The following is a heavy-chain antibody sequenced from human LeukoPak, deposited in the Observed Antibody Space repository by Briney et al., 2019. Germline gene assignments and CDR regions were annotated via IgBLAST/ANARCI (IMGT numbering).Heavy chain of an antibody. CDR2: IYYSGST. CDR1: GGSISSYY. Sequence: SETLSLTCTVSGGSISSYYWSWIRQPPGKGLEWIGYIYYSGSTNYNPSLKSRVTISVDTSKNQFSLKLSSVTAADTAVYYCASGPSVVPAAMLGGFDYWGQGTLVTVSS. CDR3: ASGPSVVPAAMLGGFDY. D-gene: IGHD2-2*01. J-gene: IGHJ4*02. V-gene: IGHV4-59*01.